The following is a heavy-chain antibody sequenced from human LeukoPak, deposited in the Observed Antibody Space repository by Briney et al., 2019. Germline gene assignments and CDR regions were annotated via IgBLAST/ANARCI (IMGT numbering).Heavy chain of an antibody. Sequence: GGSLRLSCAASGFTFSSFWMHWVRQAPGKGLVRVSRIKSDGSSTSYADSVKGRFTISGDNAKNTLYLQMNSLRAEDTAVYYCARDLDYGGYSNFEYWGQGTLVTVSS. CDR1: GFTFSSFW. J-gene: IGHJ4*02. CDR3: ARDLDYGGYSNFEY. CDR2: IKSDGSST. V-gene: IGHV3-74*01. D-gene: IGHD4-23*01.